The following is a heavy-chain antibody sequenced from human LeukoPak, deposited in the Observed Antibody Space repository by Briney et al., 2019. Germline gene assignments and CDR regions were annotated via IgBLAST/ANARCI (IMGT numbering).Heavy chain of an antibody. Sequence: SVKVSCKDSGFTFTISAMQWVRQARGQRLEWIGWIVVGSGNTNYAQKFQERVTITRDMSTSTAYMELSSLRSEDTAVYYCAAGYCSGGSCYPTFFYYVMDVWGQGTTVTVSS. D-gene: IGHD2-15*01. CDR1: GFTFTISA. J-gene: IGHJ6*02. CDR2: IVVGSGNT. CDR3: AAGYCSGGSCYPTFFYYVMDV. V-gene: IGHV1-58*02.